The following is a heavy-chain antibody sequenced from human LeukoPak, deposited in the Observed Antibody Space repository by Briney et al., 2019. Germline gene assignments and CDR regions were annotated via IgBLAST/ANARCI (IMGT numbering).Heavy chain of an antibody. J-gene: IGHJ4*02. CDR3: ARQFEF. CDR1: GGSMSSFY. Sequence: PSETLSLTCTVSGGSMSSFYWSWIRQPPGKGLEWIGLIYSSGSIKYNPSLKSRLTISLDTSKNQISLKLTSVTAADTAIYYCARQFEFWGQGTLVTVSS. CDR2: IYSSGSI. V-gene: IGHV4-59*08.